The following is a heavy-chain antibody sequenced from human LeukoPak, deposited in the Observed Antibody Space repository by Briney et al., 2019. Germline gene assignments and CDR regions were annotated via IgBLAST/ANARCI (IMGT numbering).Heavy chain of an antibody. D-gene: IGHD3-10*01. CDR3: ARAFRPRITMVRGVKYYFDY. J-gene: IGHJ4*02. CDR2: INHSGST. CDR1: GGSFSGYY. Sequence: SETLSLTCAVYGGSFSGYYWSWIRQPPGKGLEWIGEINHSGSTNYNPSLESRVTISVDTSKDQFSLKLSSVTAADTAVYYCARAFRPRITMVRGVKYYFDYWGQGTLVTVSS. V-gene: IGHV4-34*01.